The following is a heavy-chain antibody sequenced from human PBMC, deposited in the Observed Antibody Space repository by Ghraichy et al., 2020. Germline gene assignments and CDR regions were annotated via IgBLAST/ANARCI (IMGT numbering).Heavy chain of an antibody. V-gene: IGHV3-23*01. CDR2: ISASGGST. CDR3: AKGRWGATSGFVDY. J-gene: IGHJ4*02. CDR1: GFTFSNYA. D-gene: IGHD1-26*01. Sequence: GGSLRLSCAASGFTFSNYAMNWVRQAPGKGLEWVSAISASGGSTDYADSVKGRFTISRDNSKNTLFLQMNSLRAEDTAVYYCAKGRWGATSGFVDYWGQGTLVTVSS.